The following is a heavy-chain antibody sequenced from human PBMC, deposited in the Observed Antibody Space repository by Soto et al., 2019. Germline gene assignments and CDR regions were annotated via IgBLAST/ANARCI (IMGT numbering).Heavy chain of an antibody. D-gene: IGHD2-21*02. J-gene: IGHJ4*02. CDR1: GFTFSSYA. CDR2: ISGSGGST. Sequence: HPGGSLRLSCAASGFTFSSYAMSWVRQAPGKGLEWVSAISGSGGSTYYADSVKGRFTISRDNSKNTLYLQMNSLRAEDTAVYYCAKPPQPGGNLASDFDYWGQGTLVTVSS. CDR3: AKPPQPGGNLASDFDY. V-gene: IGHV3-23*01.